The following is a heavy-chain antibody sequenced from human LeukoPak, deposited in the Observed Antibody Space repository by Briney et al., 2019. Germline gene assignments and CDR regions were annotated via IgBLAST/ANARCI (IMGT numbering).Heavy chain of an antibody. Sequence: GGSLRLSCAASGFTFSWYGIHWVRQAPAKGLEWVALIWYDGSNKYYADSVKGRFTISRDNSKNMLYLQMNSLTAEDAAVYYCARDRPTGNYYSIDYWGRETQVTVST. V-gene: IGHV3-33*01. J-gene: IGHJ4*02. CDR1: GFTFSWYG. CDR3: ARDRPTGNYYSIDY. D-gene: IGHD1-26*01. CDR2: IWYDGSNK.